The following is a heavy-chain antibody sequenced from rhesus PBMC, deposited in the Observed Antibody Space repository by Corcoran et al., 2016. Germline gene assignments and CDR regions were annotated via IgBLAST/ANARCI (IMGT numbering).Heavy chain of an antibody. D-gene: IGHD4-29*01. Sequence: QVQLQESGPGVVKPSETLSLPCAVSGGSLSSGYDWSWIRQPPGKGLEWIGYIYGSSGSTNYTPSRNNRVTISKDATKNQFSLKLSSVTAADTAVYYCARHTVAAGYYFDYWGQGVLVTVSS. J-gene: IGHJ4*01. CDR3: ARHTVAAGYYFDY. V-gene: IGHV4-76*01. CDR2: IYGSSGST. CDR1: GGSLSSGYD.